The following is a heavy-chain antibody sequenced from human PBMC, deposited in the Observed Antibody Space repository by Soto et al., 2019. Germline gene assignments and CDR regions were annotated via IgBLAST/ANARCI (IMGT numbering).Heavy chain of an antibody. CDR2: ISAYNGNT. CDR3: ARGDSSSGYGWFDT. V-gene: IGHV1-18*01. CDR1: GYTFTSYG. Sequence: ASVKVSCKASGYTFTSYGISWVRQAPGQGLEWMGWISAYNGNTNYAQKLQGRVTMTTDTSTSTAYMELRSLRSDGTAVYCCARGDSSSGYGWFDTWGQGTLVTVSS. D-gene: IGHD6-13*01. J-gene: IGHJ5*02.